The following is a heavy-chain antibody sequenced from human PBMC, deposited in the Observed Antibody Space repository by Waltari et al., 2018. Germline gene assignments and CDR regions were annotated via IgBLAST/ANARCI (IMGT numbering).Heavy chain of an antibody. Sequence: QVQLVQSGAEVKKPGSSVKVSCKASGGTFSSYTISWVRQAPGQGLEWMGRIIPILGIANYAQKFQGSVTITADKSTSTAYMELSSLRSEDTAVYYCARDSSFCSGGSCYFSGWGQGTLVTVSS. V-gene: IGHV1-69*08. CDR1: GGTFSSYT. CDR2: IIPILGIA. J-gene: IGHJ4*02. D-gene: IGHD2-15*01. CDR3: ARDSSFCSGGSCYFSG.